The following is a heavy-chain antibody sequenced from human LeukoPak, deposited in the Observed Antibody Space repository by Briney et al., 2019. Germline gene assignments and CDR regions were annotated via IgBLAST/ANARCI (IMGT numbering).Heavy chain of an antibody. V-gene: IGHV3-21*01. CDR2: ISSSSGSI. J-gene: IGHJ2*01. CDR3: ARVIAVAGIWYFDL. D-gene: IGHD6-19*01. CDR1: GFTFSSYW. Sequence: GGSLRLSCAASGFTFSSYWMNWVRQAPGKGLEWVSSISSSSGSINYADSVMGRFTISRDNAENSLYLQMTSLRAEDTAICYCARVIAVAGIWYFDLWGRGTLVTVSS.